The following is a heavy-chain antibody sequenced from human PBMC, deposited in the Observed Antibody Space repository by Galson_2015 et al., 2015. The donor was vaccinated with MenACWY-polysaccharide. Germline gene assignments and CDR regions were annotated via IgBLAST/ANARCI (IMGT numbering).Heavy chain of an antibody. Sequence: SLRISCAASGFTFSSYAMHWVRQAPGKGLEWVAAISYDGRTKYYADSVKGRFTISRDNSKNTLYLQMNSLRAEDTTVYYCARDYCDRISCSGMDFWGQGTTVTVSS. CDR2: ISYDGRTK. J-gene: IGHJ6*02. V-gene: IGHV3-30-3*01. CDR1: GFTFSSYA. CDR3: ARDYCDRISCSGMDF. D-gene: IGHD2/OR15-2a*01.